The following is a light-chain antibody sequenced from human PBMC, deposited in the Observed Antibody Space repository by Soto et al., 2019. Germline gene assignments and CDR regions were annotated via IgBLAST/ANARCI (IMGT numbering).Light chain of an antibody. CDR2: EVS. Sequence: QSVLTQPPSASGSPGQSVTISCTGTSSDVGGYNYVSWYQQYPGKAPKLMIYEVSKRPSGVPDRFSGSKSGNTASLTVSGLQVDDEADYYCSSHAGNKNFEVFGGGTKVTVL. CDR1: SSDVGGYNY. J-gene: IGLJ2*01. V-gene: IGLV2-8*01. CDR3: SSHAGNKNFEV.